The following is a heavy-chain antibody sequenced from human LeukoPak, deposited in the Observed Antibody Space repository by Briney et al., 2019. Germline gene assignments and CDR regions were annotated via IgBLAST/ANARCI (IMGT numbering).Heavy chain of an antibody. J-gene: IGHJ5*02. V-gene: IGHV4-30-2*01. D-gene: IGHD4-17*01. CDR3: ARDRDLYGDYGWFDP. CDR1: GGSICSGGYS. Sequence: PSETLSLTCAVSGGSICSGGYSWSWIRQPPGKGLEWIGYIYHSGSTYYNPSLKSRVTISVDRSKNQFSLKLSSVTAADTAVYYCARDRDLYGDYGWFDPWGQGTLVTVSS. CDR2: IYHSGST.